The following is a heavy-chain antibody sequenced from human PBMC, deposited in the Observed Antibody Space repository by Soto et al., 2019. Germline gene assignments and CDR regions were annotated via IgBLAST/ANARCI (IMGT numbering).Heavy chain of an antibody. Sequence: ASVKVSCKASGCTFSSYAISWVRQAPGQGLEWMGGIIPIFGTANYAQKFQGRVTITADESTSTAYMGLSSLRSEDTAVYYCARGYYDIRNCFEPWGQGTLCIVSS. J-gene: IGHJ5*02. V-gene: IGHV1-69*13. CDR1: GCTFSSYA. CDR3: ARGYYDIRNCFEP. D-gene: IGHD3-9*01. CDR2: IIPIFGTA.